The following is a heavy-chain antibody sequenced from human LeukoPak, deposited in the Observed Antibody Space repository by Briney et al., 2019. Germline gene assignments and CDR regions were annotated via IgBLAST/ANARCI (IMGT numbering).Heavy chain of an antibody. D-gene: IGHD2-15*01. CDR3: ARTYCSGGSCSELDY. V-gene: IGHV4-59*01. Sequence: SETLSLTCTVSGGSISSYYWSWIRQPPGKGLEWIGYIYYSGSTNYNPSLKSRVTISVDTSKNQFSLKLSSVTAADTAVYYCARTYCSGGSCSELDYWGQGTLVTVSS. CDR1: GGSISSYY. J-gene: IGHJ4*02. CDR2: IYYSGST.